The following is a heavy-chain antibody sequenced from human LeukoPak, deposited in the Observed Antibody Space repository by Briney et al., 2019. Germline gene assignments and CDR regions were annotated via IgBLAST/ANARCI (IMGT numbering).Heavy chain of an antibody. D-gene: IGHD3-16*02. V-gene: IGHV3-48*02. CDR1: GFTFSTYS. J-gene: IGHJ5*01. Sequence: GGSLRLSCAASGFTFSTYSMNWVRQAPGKGLEWVSYISSSSSPIYYADSVKGRFTISRDNAKNSLYLQMNSLRDEDTAVYYCARGFELITFGGAIGKLNWFDSWGQGTLVTVSS. CDR3: ARGFELITFGGAIGKLNWFDS. CDR2: ISSSSSPI.